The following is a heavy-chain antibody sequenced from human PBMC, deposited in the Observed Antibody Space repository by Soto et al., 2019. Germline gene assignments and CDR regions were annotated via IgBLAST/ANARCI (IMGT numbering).Heavy chain of an antibody. D-gene: IGHD1-26*01. CDR3: ARDRRAYSGSYALSDY. CDR2: IIPIFGTA. Sequence: GASVKVSCKASGGTFSSYAISWVRQAPGQGLEWMGGIIPIFGTANYAQKFQGRVTITADESTSTAYMELSSLRSEDTAVYYCARDRRAYSGSYALSDYWGQGTLVTVSS. J-gene: IGHJ4*02. V-gene: IGHV1-69*13. CDR1: GGTFSSYA.